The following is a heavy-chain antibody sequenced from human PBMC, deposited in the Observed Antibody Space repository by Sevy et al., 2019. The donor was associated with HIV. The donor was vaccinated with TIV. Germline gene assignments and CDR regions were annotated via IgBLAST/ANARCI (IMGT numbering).Heavy chain of an antibody. CDR2: ISSNGDNA. V-gene: IGHV3-30-3*01. J-gene: IGHJ4*02. D-gene: IGHD1-26*01. CDR1: GFTFRTYA. Sequence: GGSLRLSCAASGFTFRTYAFHWVRQTPGRGLEWIGLISSNGDNAFYANSVRGRFTISRDNSMNTLYLQMTSLTPDVTAVYYCARGPEWELTSFLSHWGQGTLVTVSS. CDR3: ARGPEWELTSFLSH.